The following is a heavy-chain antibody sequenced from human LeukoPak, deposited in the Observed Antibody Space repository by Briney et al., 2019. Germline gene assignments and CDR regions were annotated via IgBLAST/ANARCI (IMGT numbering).Heavy chain of an antibody. V-gene: IGHV3-30*04. CDR3: ARSLVGIAAAGIDY. J-gene: IGHJ4*02. D-gene: IGHD6-13*01. Sequence: PGRSLRLSCAVSGFTFSSYAVHWVRQAPGKGLEWVAVISYDGSNKYYADSVKGRFTISRDNSKDTLYLQMNSLRAEDTAVYYCARSLVGIAAAGIDYWGQGTLVTVSS. CDR1: GFTFSSYA. CDR2: ISYDGSNK.